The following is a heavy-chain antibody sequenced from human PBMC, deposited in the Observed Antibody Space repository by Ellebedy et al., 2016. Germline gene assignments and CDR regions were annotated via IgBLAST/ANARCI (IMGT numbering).Heavy chain of an antibody. V-gene: IGHV4-34*01. CDR1: GGSFSGYY. CDR3: ARGSSTGWYEFDY. D-gene: IGHD6-19*01. J-gene: IGHJ4*02. Sequence: SETLSLTXAVYGGSFSGYYWSWIRQPPGKGLEWIGEINHSGSTNYNPSLKSRVTISVDTSKNQFSLKLSSVTAADTALYYCARGSSTGWYEFDYWGQGTLVTVSP. CDR2: INHSGST.